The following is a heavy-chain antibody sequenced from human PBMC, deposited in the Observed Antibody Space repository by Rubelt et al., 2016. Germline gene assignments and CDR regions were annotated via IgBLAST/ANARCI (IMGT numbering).Heavy chain of an antibody. V-gene: IGHV3-21*01. D-gene: IGHD3-10*01. J-gene: IGHJ5*02. Sequence: DVQLVQSGGGLVQPGGSLRLSCAASGFTFSSYSMNWVRQAPGKGLEWVSSISSSSSYIYYADSVKGRFTISRDNFQNTLYLQMNSLKDEDAAFYYCAREERGFGGSENYGWFDPWGQGTLVSVSS. CDR2: ISSSSSYI. CDR3: AREERGFGGSENYGWFDP. CDR1: GFTFSSYS.